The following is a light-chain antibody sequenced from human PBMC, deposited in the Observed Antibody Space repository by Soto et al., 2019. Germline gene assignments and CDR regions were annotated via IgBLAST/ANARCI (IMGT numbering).Light chain of an antibody. Sequence: QSALTQPASVSGSPGQSITISCTGTSSDVGAYNFVSWYQQHPGKAPKLMIYDVSNWPPGVSNRFSGAKSGNTASLTISGLQAEDEAEYFCSSYTSSSTVVFGGGTQLTVL. J-gene: IGLJ2*01. CDR1: SSDVGAYNF. V-gene: IGLV2-14*01. CDR3: SSYTSSSTVV. CDR2: DVS.